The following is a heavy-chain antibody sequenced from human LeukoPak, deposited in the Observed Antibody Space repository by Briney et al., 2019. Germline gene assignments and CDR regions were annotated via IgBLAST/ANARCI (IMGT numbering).Heavy chain of an antibody. V-gene: IGHV1-3*01. Sequence: ASVKVSCKASGYTFTSYAMHWVRQAPGQRLEWMGWINAGNGNTKYSQKFQGRVTITRGTSASTAYMELSSLRSEDTAVYYCARSGSMAAAGAFNWFDPWGQGTLVTVSS. CDR3: ARSGSMAAAGAFNWFDP. CDR2: INAGNGNT. J-gene: IGHJ5*02. D-gene: IGHD6-13*01. CDR1: GYTFTSYA.